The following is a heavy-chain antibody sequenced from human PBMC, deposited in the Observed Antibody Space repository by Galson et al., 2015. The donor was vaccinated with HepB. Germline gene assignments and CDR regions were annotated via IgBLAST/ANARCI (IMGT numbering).Heavy chain of an antibody. CDR3: AKRLVGATTVSFDY. D-gene: IGHD1-26*01. CDR1: GFTFSSYA. V-gene: IGHV3-23*01. Sequence: SLRLSCAASGFTFSSYAMSWVRQAPGKGLEWVPAISGSGGSTYYADSVKGRFTISRDNSKNTLYLQMNSLRAEDTAVYYCAKRLVGATTVSFDYWGQGTLVTVSS. J-gene: IGHJ4*02. CDR2: ISGSGGST.